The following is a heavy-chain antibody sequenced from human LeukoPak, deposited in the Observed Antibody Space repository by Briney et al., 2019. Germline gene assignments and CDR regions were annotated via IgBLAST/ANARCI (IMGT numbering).Heavy chain of an antibody. Sequence: PGGSLRLSCAASGFTVSTTYMSWVRQAPGKGLEWVSLIYSGGGTYYAHSVEGRFTISRDNSKNTVYLQMNSLRAEDTALYYCARDLGTNDAFDVWGQGTMLTVSS. D-gene: IGHD7-27*01. CDR1: GFTVSTTY. CDR2: IYSGGGT. V-gene: IGHV3-53*01. J-gene: IGHJ3*01. CDR3: ARDLGTNDAFDV.